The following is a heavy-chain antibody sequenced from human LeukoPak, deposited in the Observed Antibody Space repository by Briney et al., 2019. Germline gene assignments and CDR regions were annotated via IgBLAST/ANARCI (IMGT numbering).Heavy chain of an antibody. V-gene: IGHV1-2*02. CDR3: ARVFGSGSFYSY. Sequence: GSSVKVSCKTSGYTFTDYYMHWVRQAPGQGLEWMGWINPNSGGPKYGQKFQGRVTMTMDTSISTVYMELSSLTSDDTAVYFCARVFGSGSFYSYWGLGTLVTVSS. CDR2: INPNSGGP. J-gene: IGHJ4*02. CDR1: GYTFTDYY. D-gene: IGHD3-10*01.